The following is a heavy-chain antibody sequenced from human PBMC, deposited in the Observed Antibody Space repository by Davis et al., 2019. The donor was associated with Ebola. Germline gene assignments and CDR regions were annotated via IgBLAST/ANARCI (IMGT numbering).Heavy chain of an antibody. V-gene: IGHV3-13*01. D-gene: IGHD4-17*01. CDR2: IGTAGDT. CDR3: ARVGTTVTTFWYFDL. CDR1: GFTFSSYD. Sequence: GEPLKISCAASGFTFSSYDMHWVRQATGKGLEWVSAIGTAGDTYYPGSVKGRFTISRENAKNSLYLQMNSLRAGDTAVYYCARVGTTVTTFWYFDLWGRGTLVTVSS. J-gene: IGHJ2*01.